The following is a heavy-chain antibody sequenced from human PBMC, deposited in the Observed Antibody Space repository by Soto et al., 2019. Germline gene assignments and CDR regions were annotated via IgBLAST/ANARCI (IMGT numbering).Heavy chain of an antibody. CDR2: ISYDGSNK. D-gene: IGHD6-19*01. Sequence: QVQLVESGGGVVQPGRSLRLSCAASGFTFSSFGMHWVRQAPGKGLEWVAVISYDGSNKYYADSVKGRFTISRDNSKNTLYLQMNSLRTDDTAVYYCANRRALALPPFQHWVQGTLVTVSS. CDR3: ANRRALALPPFQH. V-gene: IGHV3-30*18. J-gene: IGHJ1*01. CDR1: GFTFSSFG.